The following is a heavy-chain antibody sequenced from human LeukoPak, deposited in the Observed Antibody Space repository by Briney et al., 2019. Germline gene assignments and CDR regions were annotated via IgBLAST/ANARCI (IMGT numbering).Heavy chain of an antibody. D-gene: IGHD6-13*01. J-gene: IGHJ4*02. Sequence: ASVKVSCKASGYTFTSYGISWVRQAPGQGLEWMGWISAYNGNTNYAQKFQGRVTITADESTSTAYMELSSLRSEDTAVYYCARLGVYSSSWYFDYWGQGTLVTVSP. CDR2: ISAYNGNT. CDR3: ARLGVYSSSWYFDY. CDR1: GYTFTSYG. V-gene: IGHV1-18*01.